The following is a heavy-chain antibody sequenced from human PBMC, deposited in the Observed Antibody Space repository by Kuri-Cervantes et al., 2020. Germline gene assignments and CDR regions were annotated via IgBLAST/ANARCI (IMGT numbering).Heavy chain of an antibody. CDR1: GFTFSSYA. CDR3: AKDLIKLGYCSGGSCRLFDY. D-gene: IGHD2-15*01. Sequence: GGSLRLSCAASGFTFSSYAMSWVRQAPGKGLEWVSAISGSGGSTYYADSVKGRFTISRDNSKNTLYLQMNSLRAEDTAVYYCAKDLIKLGYCSGGSCRLFDYWGQGTLVTVSS. V-gene: IGHV3-23*01. J-gene: IGHJ4*02. CDR2: ISGSGGST.